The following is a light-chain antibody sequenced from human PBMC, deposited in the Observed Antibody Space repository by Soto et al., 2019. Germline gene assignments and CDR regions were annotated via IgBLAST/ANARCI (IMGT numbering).Light chain of an antibody. V-gene: IGLV2-14*01. Sequence: QSALTQPASVSGSPGQSITISCTGTNSDIAYNFVSWYQQHPGKAPKLMIYEVSNRPSQVSNRFSGSKSGNTASLTISGLQAEDEADYYCSSSTTTDTLRVFGTGTKVTVL. CDR1: NSDIAYNF. J-gene: IGLJ1*01. CDR2: EVS. CDR3: SSSTTTDTLRV.